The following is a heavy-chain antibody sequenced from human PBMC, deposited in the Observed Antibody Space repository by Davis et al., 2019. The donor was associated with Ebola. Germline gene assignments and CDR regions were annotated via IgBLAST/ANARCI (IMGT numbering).Heavy chain of an antibody. CDR3: ARDLSSIAARPIWYYYYGMDV. D-gene: IGHD6-6*01. J-gene: IGHJ6*02. V-gene: IGHV1-3*01. CDR2: INAGNGNT. Sequence: ASVKVSCKASGYTFTSYAMHWVRQAPGQRLEWMGWINAGNGNTKYSQKFQGRVTITRDTSASTAYMELSSLRSEDTAVYYCARDLSSIAARPIWYYYYGMDVWGQGTTVTVSS. CDR1: GYTFTSYA.